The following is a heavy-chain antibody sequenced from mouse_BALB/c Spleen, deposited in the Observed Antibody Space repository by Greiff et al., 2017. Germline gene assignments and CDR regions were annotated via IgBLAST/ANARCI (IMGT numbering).Heavy chain of an antibody. Sequence: QVQLQQPGAELVMPGASVKMSCKASGYTFTDYWMHWVKQRPGQGLEWIGAIDTSDSYTSYNQKFKGKATLTVDESSSTAYMQLSSLTSEDSAVYYCARYASYWYFDVWGAGTTVTVSA. J-gene: IGHJ1*01. CDR2: IDTSDSYT. CDR1: GYTFTDYW. D-gene: IGHD6-1*01. V-gene: IGHV1-69*01. CDR3: ARYASYWYFDV.